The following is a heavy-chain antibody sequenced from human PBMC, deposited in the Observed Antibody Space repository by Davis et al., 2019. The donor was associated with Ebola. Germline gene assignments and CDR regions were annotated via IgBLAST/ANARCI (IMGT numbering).Heavy chain of an antibody. CDR2: INGGGTRT. CDR1: GFTSSRYA. Sequence: PGGSLRLSCAASGFTSSRYAMHWVRQAPGKGLEYVPNINGGGTRTYYAAFVEGRFTLSRDNSKNTLYLEINSLTAEDTAVYYCSRDVNFEFYDYWGQGTLVTVSS. D-gene: IGHD1-20*01. CDR3: SRDVNFEFYDY. J-gene: IGHJ4*02. V-gene: IGHV3-23*01.